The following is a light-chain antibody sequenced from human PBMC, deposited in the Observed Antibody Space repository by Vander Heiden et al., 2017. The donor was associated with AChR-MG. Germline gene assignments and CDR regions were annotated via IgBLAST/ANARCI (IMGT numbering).Light chain of an antibody. CDR3: SSYSSTTALWL. V-gene: IGLV2-14*01. CDR2: DVT. J-gene: IGLJ3*02. Sequence: QSALTQPASVSGSPRQSITISCPGTISDGGAYNYVRLLQPPPGKTPKLVIYDVTKRPSGVSYRFSGSKSGNTASLTISGLQAEDEADYHCSSYSSTTALWLFGGGTKLTVL. CDR1: ISDGGAYNY.